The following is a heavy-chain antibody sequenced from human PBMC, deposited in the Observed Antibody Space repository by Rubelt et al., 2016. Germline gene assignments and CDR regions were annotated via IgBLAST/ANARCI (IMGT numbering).Heavy chain of an antibody. CDR3: ARSYDSSGTLPFAFDI. Sequence: QVTLRESGPALAKPTQTLTLTCTFSGFSLSTSGMCVSWIRQPPGKALEWLALIDWDDDKYYSTSLKTRLTISKDTSKNQVVLTMTNMDPVDTATYYCARSYDSSGTLPFAFDIWGQGTMVTVSS. J-gene: IGHJ3*02. CDR1: GFSLSTSGMC. CDR2: IDWDDDK. D-gene: IGHD3-22*01. V-gene: IGHV2-70*01.